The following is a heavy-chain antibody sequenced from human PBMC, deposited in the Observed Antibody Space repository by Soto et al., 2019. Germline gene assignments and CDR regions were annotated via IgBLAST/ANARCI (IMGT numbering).Heavy chain of an antibody. D-gene: IGHD2-21*02. V-gene: IGHV4-31*03. CDR2: IYYSGST. J-gene: IGHJ3*02. CDR3: ARIASLAYCGGDCYFDAFDI. Sequence: SETLSLTCTVSGGSISSGGYYWSWIRQHPGKGLEWIGYIYYSGSTYYNPSLKSRVTISVDTSKNQFSLKLGSVTAADTAVYYCARIASLAYCGGDCYFDAFDIWGQGTMVTVSS. CDR1: GGSISSGGYY.